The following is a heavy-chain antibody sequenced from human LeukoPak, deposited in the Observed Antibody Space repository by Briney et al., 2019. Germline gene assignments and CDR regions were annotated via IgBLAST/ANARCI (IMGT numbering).Heavy chain of an antibody. CDR3: AGGGGSYCSSTSCYGYFQH. V-gene: IGHV3-21*01. CDR1: GFTFSSYS. CDR2: ISSSSSYI. J-gene: IGHJ1*01. Sequence: PGGSLRLSCAASGFTFSSYSMNCVRQAPGKGLEWVSSISSSSSYIYYADSVKGRFTISRDNAKNSLYLQMNSLRAEDTAVYYCAGGGGSYCSSTSCYGYFQHWGQGTLVTVSS. D-gene: IGHD2-2*01.